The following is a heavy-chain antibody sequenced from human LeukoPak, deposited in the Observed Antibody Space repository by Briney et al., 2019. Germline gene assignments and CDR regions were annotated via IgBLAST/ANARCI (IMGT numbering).Heavy chain of an antibody. CDR3: LNEHGG. CDR2: ISPASGAT. J-gene: IGHJ4*02. D-gene: IGHD1-1*01. Sequence: ASVKVSCKASGYTFTGSYMHWVRQAPGQGFEWIGWISPASGATKYAQNFQGRVTLTTDTSITTAYMELSSLTSVDTASYYCLNEHGGWGQGTPVTVSS. V-gene: IGHV1-2*02. CDR1: GYTFTGSY.